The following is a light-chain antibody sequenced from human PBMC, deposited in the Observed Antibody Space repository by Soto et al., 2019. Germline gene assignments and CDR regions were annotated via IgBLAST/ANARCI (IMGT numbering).Light chain of an antibody. CDR3: SSYTSSSTLEV. CDR2: DVS. Sequence: QSVLAQPASVSGSPGQSITISCTGTSSDVGGYNYVSWYQQHPGKAPKLMIYDVSNRPSGVSNRFSGSKSGNTACLTISGLQAEDDADYYCSSYTSSSTLEVFGTGTKV. CDR1: SSDVGGYNY. J-gene: IGLJ1*01. V-gene: IGLV2-14*01.